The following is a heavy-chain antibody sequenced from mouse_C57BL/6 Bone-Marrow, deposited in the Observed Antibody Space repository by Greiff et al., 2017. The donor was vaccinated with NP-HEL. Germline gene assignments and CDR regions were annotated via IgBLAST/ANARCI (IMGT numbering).Heavy chain of an antibody. J-gene: IGHJ1*03. CDR3: ARHRNYLPYWYFDV. CDR2: ISSGGSYT. Sequence: EVQLVESGGDLVKPGGSLKLSCAASGFTFSSYGMSWVRQTPDKRLEWVATISSGGSYTYYPDSVKGRFTISSDNAKHPLYLQMSILKSEDTAMYYGARHRNYLPYWYFDVWGTGTTVTVSS. CDR1: GFTFSSYG. V-gene: IGHV5-6*01. D-gene: IGHD1-1*01.